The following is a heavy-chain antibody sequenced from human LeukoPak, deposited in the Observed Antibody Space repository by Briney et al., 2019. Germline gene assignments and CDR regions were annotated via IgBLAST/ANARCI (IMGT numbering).Heavy chain of an antibody. CDR3: AKILAPYYYYYMDV. V-gene: IGHV3-33*06. CDR2: IWYDGSNK. Sequence: PGRSLRLSCAASGFTFSSYGMHWVRQAPGKGLEWVAVIWYDGSNKYYADSVKGRFTISRDNSKNTLYLQMNSLRAEDTAVYYCAKILAPYYYYYMDVWGKGTTVIVSS. CDR1: GFTFSSYG. J-gene: IGHJ6*03.